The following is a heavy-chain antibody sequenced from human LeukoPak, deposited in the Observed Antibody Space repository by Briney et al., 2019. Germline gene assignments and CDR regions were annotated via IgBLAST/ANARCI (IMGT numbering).Heavy chain of an antibody. V-gene: IGHV5-51*01. Sequence: KFGESLKISCKGSGYSFTSYWIGWVRQMPGKGLEWMGIIYPGDSDTRYSPSFQGQVTISADKSISTAYLQWSSLKASDTAMYYCARHIAQGGEFRDWGFDPWGQGTLVTVSS. CDR1: GYSFTSYW. D-gene: IGHD3-16*01. CDR2: IYPGDSDT. CDR3: ARHIAQGGEFRDWGFDP. J-gene: IGHJ5*02.